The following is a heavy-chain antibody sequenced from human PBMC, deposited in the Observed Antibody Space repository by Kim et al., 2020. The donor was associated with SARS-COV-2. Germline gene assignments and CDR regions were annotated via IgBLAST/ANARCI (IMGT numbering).Heavy chain of an antibody. D-gene: IGHD4-17*01. Sequence: GGSLRLSCAASGFTFSSYSMNWVRQAPGKGLEWVSSISSSSSYIYYADSVKGRFTISRDNAKNSLYLQMNSLRAEDTAVYYCARDTSTRYYYYYGMDVWGQGTTVTVSS. CDR1: GFTFSSYS. J-gene: IGHJ6*02. CDR3: ARDTSTRYYYYYGMDV. CDR2: ISSSSSYI. V-gene: IGHV3-21*01.